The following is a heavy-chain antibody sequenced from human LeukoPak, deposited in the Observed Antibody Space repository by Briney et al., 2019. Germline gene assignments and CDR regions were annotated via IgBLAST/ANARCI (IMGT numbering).Heavy chain of an antibody. J-gene: IGHJ6*03. CDR3: ARAGYADRYYYYYMDV. CDR1: GFTVSSNY. D-gene: IGHD5-18*01. CDR2: IYSGGST. Sequence: GGSLRLSCAASGFTVSSNYMSWVRQAPGKGLEWVSVIYSGGSTYYADSVKGRFTISRDNSKNTLYPQMNSLRAEDTAVYYCARAGYADRYYYYYMDVWGKGTTVTVSS. V-gene: IGHV3-53*01.